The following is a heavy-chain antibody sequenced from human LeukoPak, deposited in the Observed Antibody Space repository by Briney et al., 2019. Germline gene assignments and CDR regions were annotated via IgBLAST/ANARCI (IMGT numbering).Heavy chain of an antibody. J-gene: IGHJ4*02. Sequence: GGSLRLSCAASGFTFSSYAMSWVRQAPGKGLEWVSAISGSGGSTYYADSVKGRFTISRDNSKNTLYLQMNSLRAEDTAVYYCAKAPRDYDFWSGCDYWGQGTLVTVSS. V-gene: IGHV3-23*01. CDR2: ISGSGGST. CDR1: GFTFSSYA. CDR3: AKAPRDYDFWSGCDY. D-gene: IGHD3-3*01.